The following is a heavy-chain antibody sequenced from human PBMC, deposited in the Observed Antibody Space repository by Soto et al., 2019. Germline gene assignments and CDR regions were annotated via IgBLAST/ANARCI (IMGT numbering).Heavy chain of an antibody. CDR2: LSSNGIGT. Sequence: GGSLRLSCSGPGFTVSSFGMHWVRQAPGKGLEHVSTLSSNGIGTYYADSVKGRFTFSRDTSKNTLYLQMSSLRTEDTAVYYCVKDMGQAAVGIRYPYGLDVWGLGTTVTVFS. V-gene: IGHV3-64D*06. CDR1: GFTVSSFG. D-gene: IGHD6-13*01. CDR3: VKDMGQAAVGIRYPYGLDV. J-gene: IGHJ6*02.